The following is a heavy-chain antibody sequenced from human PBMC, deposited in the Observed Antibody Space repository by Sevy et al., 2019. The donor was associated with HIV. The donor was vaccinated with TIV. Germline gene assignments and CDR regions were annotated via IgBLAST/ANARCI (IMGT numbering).Heavy chain of an antibody. CDR3: ARETRDSSSSQVDY. J-gene: IGHJ4*02. CDR1: GFTFSSYG. V-gene: IGHV3-33*01. Sequence: GGSLRLSCAASGFTFSSYGMHWVRQAPGKGLEWVAVIRYDGSNKYYADSVKGRFTISRDNSKNTLYLQMNSLRAEDTAVYYCARETRDSSSSQVDYWGQGTLVTVSS. CDR2: IRYDGSNK. D-gene: IGHD6-6*01.